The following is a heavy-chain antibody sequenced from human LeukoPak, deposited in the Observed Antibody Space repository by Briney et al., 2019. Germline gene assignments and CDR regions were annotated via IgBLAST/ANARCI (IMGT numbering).Heavy chain of an antibody. V-gene: IGHV1-46*01. CDR2: INPSGGST. Sequence: GASVKVSCKASGYTFTSYYMHWVRQAPGQGLEWMGIINPSGGSTSYAQKFQGRVTMTRDMSTSTVYMELSSLRSEDTAVYYCARVPPRVAAAVNDAFDIWGQGTMVTVSS. J-gene: IGHJ3*02. CDR1: GYTFTSYY. D-gene: IGHD6-25*01. CDR3: ARVPPRVAAAVNDAFDI.